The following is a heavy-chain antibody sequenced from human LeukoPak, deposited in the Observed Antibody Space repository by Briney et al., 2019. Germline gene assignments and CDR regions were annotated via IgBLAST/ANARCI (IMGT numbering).Heavy chain of an antibody. D-gene: IGHD3-16*02. CDR3: ARRTFGGVIAY. Sequence: SETLSLTCAVYGGSFNGYYWSWIRQPPGKGLEWIGEINHSGSTNYSPSLKSRVTLSVDTSKNQFSLRLSSVTAADTAVHYCARRTFGGVIAYWGQGTLVTVSS. V-gene: IGHV4-34*01. CDR2: INHSGST. CDR1: GGSFNGYY. J-gene: IGHJ4*02.